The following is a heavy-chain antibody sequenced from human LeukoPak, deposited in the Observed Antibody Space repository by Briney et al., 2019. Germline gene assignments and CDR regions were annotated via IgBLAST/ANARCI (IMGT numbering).Heavy chain of an antibody. CDR2: INGDGSTT. V-gene: IGHV3-74*01. D-gene: IGHD1-26*01. CDR1: GFTFSSYW. Sequence: GGSPRLSCAASGFTFSSYWMHWVRQAPGKGLVWVSHINGDGSTTSYADSVKGRFTISRDNAKNTVYLQMNSLRAEDTAVYYCAKDSKSGSYDDAFDIWGQGTMVTVSS. CDR3: AKDSKSGSYDDAFDI. J-gene: IGHJ3*02.